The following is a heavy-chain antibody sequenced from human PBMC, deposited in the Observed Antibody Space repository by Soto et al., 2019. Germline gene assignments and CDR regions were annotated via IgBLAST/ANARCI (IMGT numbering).Heavy chain of an antibody. J-gene: IGHJ1*01. V-gene: IGHV1-58*01. D-gene: IGHD6-19*01. CDR3: AAGYSSGWYGYFQH. Sequence: SVKVSCKDSGFTFTSSAVQWVRQARGQRLEWIGWIVVGSGNTNYAQKFQERVTITRDRSTSKAYMELSSLRSEDTAVYYCAAGYSSGWYGYFQHWGQGTLVTVSS. CDR2: IVVGSGNT. CDR1: GFTFTSSA.